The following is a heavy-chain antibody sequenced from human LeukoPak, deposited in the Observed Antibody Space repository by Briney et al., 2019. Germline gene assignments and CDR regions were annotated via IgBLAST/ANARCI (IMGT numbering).Heavy chain of an antibody. Sequence: SETLSLTCAISGGSISSSNWWSWVRQPPGKGLEWIGEIYHSGSTNYNPSLKSRVTISVDKSKNQFSLKLSSVTAADTAVYYCVLVTGSSWTFDYWGQGTLVTVSS. CDR1: GGSISSSNW. CDR3: VLVTGSSWTFDY. V-gene: IGHV4-4*02. D-gene: IGHD6-13*01. J-gene: IGHJ4*02. CDR2: IYHSGST.